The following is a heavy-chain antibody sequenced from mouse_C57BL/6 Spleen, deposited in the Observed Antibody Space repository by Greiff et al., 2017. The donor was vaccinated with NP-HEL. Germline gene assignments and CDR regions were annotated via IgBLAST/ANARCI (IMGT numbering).Heavy chain of an antibody. Sequence: QVQLQQPGAELVKPGASVKLSCKASGYTFTSYWMHWVKQRPGRGLEWIGRIDPNSGGTKYNEKFKSKATLTVDKPSSTAYMQLSSLTSEESAVYYCARSGGYDYDGAMDYWGQGTSVTVSS. V-gene: IGHV1-72*01. D-gene: IGHD2-4*01. J-gene: IGHJ4*01. CDR3: ARSGGYDYDGAMDY. CDR2: IDPNSGGT. CDR1: GYTFTSYW.